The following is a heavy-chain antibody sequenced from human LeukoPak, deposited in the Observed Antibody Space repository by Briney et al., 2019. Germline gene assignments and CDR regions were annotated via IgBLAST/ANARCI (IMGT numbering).Heavy chain of an antibody. Sequence: PSETLSLTCTVSGGSVSSASYYWSWIRQPPGKGLEWIGYIYYIGSTNYNPSLKSRVTISGDTSKNQFSLKLSSVTAADTAVYYRARVGWYGGLTQFDYWGQGTLVTVSS. J-gene: IGHJ4*02. D-gene: IGHD3-10*01. V-gene: IGHV4-61*01. CDR1: GGSVSSASYY. CDR2: IYYIGST. CDR3: ARVGWYGGLTQFDY.